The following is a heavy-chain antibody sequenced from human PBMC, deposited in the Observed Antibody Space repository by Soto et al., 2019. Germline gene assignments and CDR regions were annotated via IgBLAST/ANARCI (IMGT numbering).Heavy chain of an antibody. J-gene: IGHJ4*02. CDR2: ISDDGSNK. CDR1: GFTFSSYA. CDR3: APLRY. Sequence: QVQLVESGGGVVQPGGSLRLSCATPGFTFSSYAMHWVRQAPGKGLEWVAVISDDGSNKYYADSVKGRFTISRDNSKNTLYRQMNSLRAEDTAVYYCAPLRYWGQGTLVTVSS. V-gene: IGHV3-30-3*01.